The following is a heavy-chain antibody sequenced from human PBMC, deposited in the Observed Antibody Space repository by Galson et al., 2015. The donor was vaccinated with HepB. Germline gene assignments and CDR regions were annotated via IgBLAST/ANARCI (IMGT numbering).Heavy chain of an antibody. CDR1: GYTFANHD. J-gene: IGHJ4*02. D-gene: IGHD6-13*01. Sequence: SVTVSCKASGYTFANHDINWGRQATGQGLEWMGWINTDNGDTGYIQSLQGRVTMTRDTSTNTAYMELRSLTFEDTAVYYCARGGAAAGTSGLDYWGLGTLFTVSS. CDR2: INTDNGDT. V-gene: IGHV1-8*01. CDR3: ARGGAAAGTSGLDY.